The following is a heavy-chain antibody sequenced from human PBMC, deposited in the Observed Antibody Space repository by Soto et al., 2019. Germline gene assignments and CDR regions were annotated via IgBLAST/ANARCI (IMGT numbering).Heavy chain of an antibody. V-gene: IGHV3-23*04. CDR1: GFTFDDFA. J-gene: IGHJ4*02. CDR3: ANSPTIYGDHGFDY. CDR2: MSGSGDST. D-gene: IGHD4-17*01. Sequence: EVQLVESGGGLVQPGRSLRLSCAASGFTFDDFAMHWVRQVPGKGLEWVSGMSGSGDSTYYAASVKGRFTISRDNSKNTLYLQMNSLTAEDTAVYYCANSPTIYGDHGFDYWGQGTLVTVSS.